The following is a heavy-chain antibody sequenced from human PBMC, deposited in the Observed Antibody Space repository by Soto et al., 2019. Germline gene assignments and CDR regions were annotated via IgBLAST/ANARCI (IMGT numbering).Heavy chain of an antibody. V-gene: IGHV4-34*01. CDR3: ARGRKGFSSSCYVD. J-gene: IGHJ4*02. D-gene: IGHD6-13*01. Sequence: PSETLSLTCAVYGGSFSGYYWTWIRQPPGKGLEWIGEINDSGGTDYNPSLKSRVTISLDTSKNQLSLTLSSVTAADTAVYYCARGRKGFSSSCYVDWGQGTLVTVSS. CDR2: INDSGGT. CDR1: GGSFSGYY.